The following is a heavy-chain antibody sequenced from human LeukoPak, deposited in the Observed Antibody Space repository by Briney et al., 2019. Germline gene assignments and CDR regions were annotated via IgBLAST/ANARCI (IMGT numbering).Heavy chain of an antibody. V-gene: IGHV4-59*01. CDR2: IYYSGST. D-gene: IGHD5-24*01. Sequence: SETLSLTCTVSGGSISSYYWSWIRQPPGKGLEWIGYIYYSGSTNYNPSLKSRVTISVGTSKNQFSLKLSSVTAADTAVYYCARGRQMATIRWPYFDYWGQGTLVTVSS. CDR3: ARGRQMATIRWPYFDY. CDR1: GGSISSYY. J-gene: IGHJ4*02.